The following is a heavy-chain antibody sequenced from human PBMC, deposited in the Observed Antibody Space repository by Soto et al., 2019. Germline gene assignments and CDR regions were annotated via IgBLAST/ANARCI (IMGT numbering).Heavy chain of an antibody. CDR1: GGSITSYY. J-gene: IGHJ6*02. Sequence: PSETLSLTCTVSGGSITSYYWSWIRQPPGKGLEWIGYIYYSGSTNYNPSLKSRVTISVDTSKNQFSLKLSSVTAADTAVYYCARVSRVVKDIVVVPAARYYYYYGMDVWGQGTTVTVSS. CDR3: ARVSRVVKDIVVVPAARYYYYYGMDV. D-gene: IGHD2-2*01. V-gene: IGHV4-59*12. CDR2: IYYSGST.